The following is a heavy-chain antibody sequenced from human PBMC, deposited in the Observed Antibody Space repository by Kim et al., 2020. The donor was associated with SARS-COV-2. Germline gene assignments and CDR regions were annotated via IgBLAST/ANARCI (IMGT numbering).Heavy chain of an antibody. V-gene: IGHV3-53*01. Sequence: GGSLRLSCAASGFTVSSNYMSWVRQAPGKGLEWVSVIYSGGSTYYADSVKGRFTISRDNSKNTLYLQMNSRRAEDTAVYYCAREYQAAAGEDYYYYYGR. CDR1: GFTVSSNY. CDR2: IYSGGST. CDR3: AREYQAAAGEDYYYYYGR. J-gene: IGHJ6*01. D-gene: IGHD6-13*01.